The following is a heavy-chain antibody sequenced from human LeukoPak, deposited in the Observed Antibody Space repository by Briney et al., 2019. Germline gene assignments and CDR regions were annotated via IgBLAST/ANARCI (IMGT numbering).Heavy chain of an antibody. V-gene: IGHV1-18*01. J-gene: IGHJ6*03. CDR1: GYTFTSYG. D-gene: IGHD5-18*01. Sequence: ASVKVSCKASGYTFTSYGISWVRQAPGQGLEWMGWISAYNGNTNYAQKLRGRVTMTTDTSTSTAYMELRSLRSDDTAVYYCARGYLDAAMVSPYYYYYYYMDVWGKGTTVTVSS. CDR2: ISAYNGNT. CDR3: ARGYLDAAMVSPYYYYYYYMDV.